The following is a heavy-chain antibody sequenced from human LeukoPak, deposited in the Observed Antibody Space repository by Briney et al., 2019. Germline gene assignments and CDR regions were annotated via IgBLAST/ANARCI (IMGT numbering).Heavy chain of an antibody. D-gene: IGHD1-26*01. CDR3: AKDLISGSPSTFDY. J-gene: IGHJ4*02. CDR2: ISGSGGST. V-gene: IGHV3-23*01. CDR1: GFTFSSNA. Sequence: PGGSLRLSCAASGFTFSSNAMDWVRQAPGKGLEWVSAISGSGGSTYYADSVKGRFTISRDNSKNTLHLQMNSLRAEDSAVYYCAKDLISGSPSTFDYWGPGTVVTVSS.